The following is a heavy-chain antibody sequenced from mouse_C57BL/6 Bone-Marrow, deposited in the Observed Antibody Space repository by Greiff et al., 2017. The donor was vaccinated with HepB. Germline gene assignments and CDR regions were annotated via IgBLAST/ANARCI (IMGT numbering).Heavy chain of an antibody. CDR2: ISYDGSN. CDR3: AFYYGSSYGY. D-gene: IGHD1-1*01. V-gene: IGHV3-6*01. J-gene: IGHJ2*01. CDR1: GYSITSGYY. Sequence: EVQLVESGPGLVKPSQSLSLTCSVTGYSITSGYYWNWIRQFPGNKLEWMGYISYDGSNNYNPSLKNRISITRDTSKNQFFLKLNSVTTEDTATYYCAFYYGSSYGYWGQGTTLTVSS.